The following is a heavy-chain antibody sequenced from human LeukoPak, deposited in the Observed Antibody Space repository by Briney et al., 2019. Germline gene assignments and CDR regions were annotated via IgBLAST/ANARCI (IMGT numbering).Heavy chain of an antibody. CDR2: ISSSGSTV. V-gene: IGHV3-48*03. Sequence: PGGSLRLSCAASGFTFSSYEMNWVRQAPGKGLEWVSYISSSGSTVYYADSVKGRFTISRDNAKNSLYLQMNSLRAEDTAVYYCARAPIYSSSWYGMDVWGQGTTVTVSS. J-gene: IGHJ6*02. CDR1: GFTFSSYE. D-gene: IGHD6-13*01. CDR3: ARAPIYSSSWYGMDV.